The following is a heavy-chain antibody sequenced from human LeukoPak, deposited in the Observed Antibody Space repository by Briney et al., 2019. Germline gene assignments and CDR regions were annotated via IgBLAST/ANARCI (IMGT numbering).Heavy chain of an antibody. Sequence: SVKVSCKASGYTFTSYGISWVRQAPGQGLEWMGRIIPILGIANYAQKFQGRVTITADKSTSTAYMELSSLRSEDTAVYYCARDRGTTSRPEYYYYGMDVWGQGTTVTVSS. CDR2: IIPILGIA. CDR1: GYTFTSYG. CDR3: ARDRGTTSRPEYYYYGMDV. J-gene: IGHJ6*02. D-gene: IGHD4-17*01. V-gene: IGHV1-69*04.